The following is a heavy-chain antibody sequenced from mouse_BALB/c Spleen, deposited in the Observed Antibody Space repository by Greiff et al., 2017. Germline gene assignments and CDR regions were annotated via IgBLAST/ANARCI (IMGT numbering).Heavy chain of an antibody. V-gene: IGHV5-6-4*01. CDR2: ISSGGSYT. D-gene: IGHD1-2*01. Sequence: EVNVVESGGGLVKPGGSLKLSCAASGFTFSSYTMSWVRQTPEKRLEWVATISSGGSYTYYPDSVKGRFTISRDNAKNTLYLQMSSLKSEDTAMYYCTRDQDTTAYFDYWGQGTTLTVSS. J-gene: IGHJ2*01. CDR3: TRDQDTTAYFDY. CDR1: GFTFSSYT.